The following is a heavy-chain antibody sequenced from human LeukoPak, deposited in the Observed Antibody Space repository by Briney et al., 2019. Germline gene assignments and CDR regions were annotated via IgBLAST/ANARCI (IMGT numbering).Heavy chain of an antibody. Sequence: PSETLSLTCTVSGGSISSGGYYWSWIRQPPGKGLEWIGYIYYSGSTYYNPSLKSRVTISVDTSKNQFSLKLSSVTAADTAVYYCARVLWFGEDGYGMDVWGKGTTVTVSS. CDR1: GGSISSGGYY. CDR2: IYYSGST. CDR3: ARVLWFGEDGYGMDV. J-gene: IGHJ6*04. V-gene: IGHV4-31*03. D-gene: IGHD3-10*01.